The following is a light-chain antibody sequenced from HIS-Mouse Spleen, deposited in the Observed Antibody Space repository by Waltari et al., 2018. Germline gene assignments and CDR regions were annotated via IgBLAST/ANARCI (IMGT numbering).Light chain of an antibody. V-gene: IGKV3-20*01. CDR1: QSVSSSY. J-gene: IGKJ2*01. Sequence: EIVLTQATGTLSLSPGESATLSCRASQSVSSSYLAWYQQKPGHAPRLLIYGASSRATGIPDRFSGSGSGTDFTLTISRLEPEDFAVYYCQQYGSSPPYTFGQGTKLEIK. CDR2: GAS. CDR3: QQYGSSPPYT.